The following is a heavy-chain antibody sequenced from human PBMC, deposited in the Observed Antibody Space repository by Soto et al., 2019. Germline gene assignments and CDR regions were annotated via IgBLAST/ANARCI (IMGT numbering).Heavy chain of an antibody. Sequence: ASVKVSCKASGGTFSSYAISWVRQAPGQGLEWMGGIIPIFGTANYAQKFQGRVTITADESTSTAYMELSSLRSEDTAVYYCARDAVASEYFDYWGQGTLVTVSS. CDR1: GGTFSSYA. V-gene: IGHV1-69*13. CDR2: IIPIFGTA. J-gene: IGHJ4*02. CDR3: ARDAVASEYFDY. D-gene: IGHD6-19*01.